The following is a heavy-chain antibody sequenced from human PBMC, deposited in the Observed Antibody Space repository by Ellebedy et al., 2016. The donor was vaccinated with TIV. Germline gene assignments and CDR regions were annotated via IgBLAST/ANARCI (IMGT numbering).Heavy chain of an antibody. D-gene: IGHD2-21*01. CDR3: ARGFVWFSYAFDI. V-gene: IGHV1-18*01. Sequence: ASVKVSCXTSGYTITSYGITWVRQAPGQALEWMGWISVYRGDTNYARKFQGRVTMTTDTPTSTAYMELRRLRSDDTAVFYCARGFVWFSYAFDIWGQGTMVTVSS. J-gene: IGHJ3*02. CDR1: GYTITSYG. CDR2: ISVYRGDT.